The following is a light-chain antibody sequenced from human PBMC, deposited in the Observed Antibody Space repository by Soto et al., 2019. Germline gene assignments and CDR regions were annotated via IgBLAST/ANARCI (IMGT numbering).Light chain of an antibody. CDR3: QPYGNLPFT. J-gene: IGKJ3*01. CDR1: QSVSSSY. CDR2: GAS. Sequence: EIVLTQSPGTLSLSPGERATLSCRASQSVSSSYLAWYQQKPGQAPRLLIYGASSRATGIPDRFIGGGSGTDFTLTISRLQCLDFVVGYYQPYGNLPFTFGPGTNVDIK. V-gene: IGKV3-20*01.